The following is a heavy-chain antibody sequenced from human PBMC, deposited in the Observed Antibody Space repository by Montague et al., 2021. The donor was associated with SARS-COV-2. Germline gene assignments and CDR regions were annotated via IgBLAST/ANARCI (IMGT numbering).Heavy chain of an antibody. J-gene: IGHJ4*02. CDR2: IKEDGSEK. CDR1: GFTFSSYW. V-gene: IGHV3-7*01. Sequence: SLRLSCAASGFTFSSYWMSWVRQAPGKGLEWVANIKEDGSEKKYVGSVKGRFTISRDNAKDSLYLQMNSLRAEDTAVYYCAREYFDNSGMGPYWGQGTLVTVSS. CDR3: AREYFDNSGMGPY. D-gene: IGHD3-22*01.